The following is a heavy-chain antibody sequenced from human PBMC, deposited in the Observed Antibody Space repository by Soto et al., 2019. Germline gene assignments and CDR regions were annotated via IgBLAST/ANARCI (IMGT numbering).Heavy chain of an antibody. CDR3: AREGLAYCGGDCYSDFDY. V-gene: IGHV1-69*13. CDR1: GGTFSSYA. J-gene: IGHJ4*02. CDR2: IIPIFGTA. D-gene: IGHD2-21*02. Sequence: SVKVSCKASGGTFSSYAISWVRQAPGQGLEWMGGIIPIFGTANYAQKFQGRVTITADESTSTAYMELSSLRSEDTAVYYCAREGLAYCGGDCYSDFDYWGQGTLVTVSS.